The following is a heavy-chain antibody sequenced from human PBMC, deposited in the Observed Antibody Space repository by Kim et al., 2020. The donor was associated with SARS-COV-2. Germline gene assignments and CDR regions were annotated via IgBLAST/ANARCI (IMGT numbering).Heavy chain of an antibody. CDR1: GFTFSSYA. Sequence: GGSLRLSCAASGFTFSSYAMHWVRQAPGKGLEWVAVISYDGSNKYYADSVKGRFTISRDNSKNTLYLQMNSLRAEDTAVYYCARGGFYDSSGYYSDAFDIWGQGTMVTVSS. D-gene: IGHD3-22*01. J-gene: IGHJ3*02. CDR3: ARGGFYDSSGYYSDAFDI. CDR2: ISYDGSNK. V-gene: IGHV3-30-3*01.